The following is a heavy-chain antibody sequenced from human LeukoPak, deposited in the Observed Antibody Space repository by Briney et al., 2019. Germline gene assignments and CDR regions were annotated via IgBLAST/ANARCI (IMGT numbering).Heavy chain of an antibody. D-gene: IGHD3-16*01. Sequence: GGSLRLSCAASGFTFSSYSMNWVRQAPGKGLEWVSSISSSSSYIYYADSVKGRFTVSTDKAINSLYLQMNSLRPEDTAIYYCASSWGSAIDFWGQGTLVTVSS. V-gene: IGHV3-21*06. CDR1: GFTFSSYS. J-gene: IGHJ4*02. CDR2: ISSSSSYI. CDR3: ASSWGSAIDF.